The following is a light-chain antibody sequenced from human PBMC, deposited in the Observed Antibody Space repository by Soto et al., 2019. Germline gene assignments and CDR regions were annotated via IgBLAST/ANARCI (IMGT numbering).Light chain of an antibody. CDR2: DVS. CDR1: SSDVGGYNY. J-gene: IGLJ3*02. V-gene: IGLV2-14*03. Sequence: QPVLTQPASVSGSPGQSITISCTGTSSDVGGYNYVSWYQQHPGKAPKLIFFDVSSRPSGVSNRFSGSKSGNTASLTISGLQAEDEADYYCSSYTTSSTRVFGGGTKLTVL. CDR3: SSYTTSSTRV.